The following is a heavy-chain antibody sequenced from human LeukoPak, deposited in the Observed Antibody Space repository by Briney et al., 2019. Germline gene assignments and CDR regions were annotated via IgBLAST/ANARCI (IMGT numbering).Heavy chain of an antibody. J-gene: IGHJ3*02. CDR2: INHSGST. D-gene: IGHD3-22*01. CDR1: GGSFSGYY. CDR3: ARHRKRSGGYFGSGHDGFDI. V-gene: IGHV4-34*01. Sequence: SETLSLTCAVYGGSFSGYYWSWIRQPPGKGLEWIGEINHSGSTNYIPSLESRVTLSVDTSKNQFSLNLNSVTAADTAVYYCARHRKRSGGYFGSGHDGFDIWGRGTMVTVSS.